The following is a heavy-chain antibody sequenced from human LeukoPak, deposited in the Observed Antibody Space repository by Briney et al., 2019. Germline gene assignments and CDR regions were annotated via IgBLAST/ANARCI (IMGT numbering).Heavy chain of an antibody. CDR2: IYYSGST. CDR1: GGSISSYY. J-gene: IGHJ3*02. D-gene: IGHD1-26*01. CDR3: ARRSGSRKGDAFDI. V-gene: IGHV4-59*01. Sequence: SETLSLICTVSGGSISSYYWSWIRQPPGKGLEWIGYIYYSGSTNYNPSLKSRVTISVDTSKNQFSLKLSSVTAADTAVYYCARRSGSRKGDAFDIWGQGTMVTVSS.